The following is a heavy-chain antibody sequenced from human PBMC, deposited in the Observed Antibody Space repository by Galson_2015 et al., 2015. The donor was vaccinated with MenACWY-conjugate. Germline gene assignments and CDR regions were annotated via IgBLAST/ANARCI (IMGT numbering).Heavy chain of an antibody. CDR2: VNPSSGGT. J-gene: IGHJ4*02. Sequence: SVKVSCKASGYTFTGYFIHWVRQAPGQGLEWLGWVNPSSGGTHYAQKFRGWVSMTRDTSIRAAYMGLSRLKSDDTALYFCARGGGVDKVATIECDYWGQGTLVTVSS. CDR3: ARGGGVDKVATIECDY. D-gene: IGHD5-12*01. V-gene: IGHV1-2*04. CDR1: GYTFTGYF.